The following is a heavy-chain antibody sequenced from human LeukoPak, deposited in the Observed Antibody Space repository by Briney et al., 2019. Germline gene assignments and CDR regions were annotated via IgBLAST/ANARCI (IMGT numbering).Heavy chain of an antibody. J-gene: IGHJ6*03. CDR3: ARCYYDSSGYYYGGDYYYYMDV. CDR2: ISSSSSYI. CDR1: GFTFSSYS. V-gene: IGHV3-21*01. D-gene: IGHD3-22*01. Sequence: GGSLRLSCAASGFTFSSYSMNWVRQAPGKGLEWVSSISSSSSYIYHADSVKGRFTISRDNAKNSLYLQMNSLRAEDTAVYYCARCYYDSSGYYYGGDYYYYMDVWGKGTTVTVSS.